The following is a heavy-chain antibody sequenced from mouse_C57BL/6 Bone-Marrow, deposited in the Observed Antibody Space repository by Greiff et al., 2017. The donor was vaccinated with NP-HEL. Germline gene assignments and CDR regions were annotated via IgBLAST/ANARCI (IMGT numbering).Heavy chain of an antibody. CDR3: ARKITTVVAPCDY. Sequence: VKLMESGPGILQSSQTLSLTCSFSGFSLSTSGMGVSWIRQPSGKRLEWLALIYWGDDKRYNPSLKRLLTISKDTSRNHVFLKITSVDTADTATYYCARKITTVVAPCDYWGQGTTLTVSS. J-gene: IGHJ2*01. CDR1: GFSLSTSGMG. V-gene: IGHV8-12*01. D-gene: IGHD1-1*01. CDR2: IYWGDDK.